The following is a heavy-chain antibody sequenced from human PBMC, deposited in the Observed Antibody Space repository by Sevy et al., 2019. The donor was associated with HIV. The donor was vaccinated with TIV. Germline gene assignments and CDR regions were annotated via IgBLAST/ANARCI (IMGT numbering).Heavy chain of an antibody. D-gene: IGHD3-9*01. V-gene: IGHV3-23*01. CDR3: ARHTGEPYYFEI. J-gene: IGHJ4*02. CDR1: GFIFSNFA. CDR2: IRGRNNVT. Sequence: GGSLRLSCTVSGFIFSNFAMHWVRQAPGKGLEWVSSIRGRNNVTIYAESVRGRFTLSRDISKNTLYLQMNSLRVEDTAVYYCARHTGEPYYFEIWGQGTLVTVSS.